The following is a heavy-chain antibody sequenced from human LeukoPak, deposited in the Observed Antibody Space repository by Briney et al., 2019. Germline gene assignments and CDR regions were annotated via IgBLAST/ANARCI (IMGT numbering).Heavy chain of an antibody. J-gene: IGHJ6*04. CDR2: ISGSGGST. Sequence: GGSLRLSCAASGFTFSSFAMTWVRQAPGKGLEWVSAISGSGGSTYYADSVKGRFTISRDNAKNSLYLQMNSLRAEDTAVYYCAELGITMIGGVWGKGTTVTISS. CDR3: AELGITMIGGV. V-gene: IGHV3-23*01. CDR1: GFTFSSFA. D-gene: IGHD3-10*02.